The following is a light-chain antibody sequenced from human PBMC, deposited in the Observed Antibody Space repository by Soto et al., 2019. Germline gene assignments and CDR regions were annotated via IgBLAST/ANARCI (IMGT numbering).Light chain of an antibody. CDR3: QQYGSSPRT. Sequence: EIVMTQSPATLSVSPGGRATLSCRASQSISNNLAWYQQKPGQAPRLLIYGASTRVTGIPARFIGSGSGTEFTLTISRLEPEDFAVYYCQQYGSSPRTFGQGTKVDIK. CDR2: GAS. V-gene: IGKV3-15*01. J-gene: IGKJ1*01. CDR1: QSISNN.